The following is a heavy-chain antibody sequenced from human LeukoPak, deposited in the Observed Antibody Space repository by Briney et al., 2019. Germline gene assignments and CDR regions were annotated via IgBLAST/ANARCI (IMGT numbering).Heavy chain of an antibody. D-gene: IGHD3-16*01. V-gene: IGHV4-4*02. CDR1: GGSISDCFEHY. CDR2: VHHTGRT. CDR3: ARGSDFIWGR. Sequence: PSETQSLNCDVSGGSISDCFEHYWSWVRQPPGKRFEWIAEVHHTGRTIHSPSFARRVTIFPDTSKNQVSLKLTSVTAADTAVYYSARGSDFIWGRWGQGILVTVPS. J-gene: IGHJ4*02.